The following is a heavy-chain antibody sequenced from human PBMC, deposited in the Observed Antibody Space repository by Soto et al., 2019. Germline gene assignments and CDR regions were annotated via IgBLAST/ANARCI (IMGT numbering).Heavy chain of an antibody. CDR1: GGSFSGYY. V-gene: IGHV4-34*01. D-gene: IGHD3-22*01. CDR2: INHSGGT. CDR3: AKALYKHDSSGYSGDHAFDI. Sequence: SETLSLTCAVYGGSFSGYYWNWISQPPGKGLEWIGEINHSGGTNYNPSLKSRVTISVDTSKNQFSLKLSSVTATDTAVYYCAKALYKHDSSGYSGDHAFDIWGQGTMVTVS. J-gene: IGHJ3*02.